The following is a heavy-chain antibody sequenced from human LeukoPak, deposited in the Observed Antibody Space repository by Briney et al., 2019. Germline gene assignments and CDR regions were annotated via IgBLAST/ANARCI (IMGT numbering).Heavy chain of an antibody. V-gene: IGHV1-2*06. Sequence: ASVKVSCKASGYTFTGYHMHWVRQAPGQGLEWMGRINPNSGDTNYAQDFQGRVTMTRDTSTSTVHMELSGLRSEDTAVYYCARDQEAFDYWGQGTLVAVSS. CDR3: ARDQEAFDY. CDR2: INPNSGDT. CDR1: GYTFTGYH. J-gene: IGHJ4*02.